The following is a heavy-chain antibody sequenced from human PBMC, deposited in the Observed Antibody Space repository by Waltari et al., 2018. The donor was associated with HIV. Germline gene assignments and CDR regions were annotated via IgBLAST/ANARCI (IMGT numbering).Heavy chain of an antibody. V-gene: IGHV4-34*01. CDR3: ARERKPIGGSYRYNFDY. CDR1: GGSFSGYY. D-gene: IGHD3-16*02. J-gene: IGHJ4*02. Sequence: QVQLQQWGAGLLKPSETLSLTCAVYGGSFSGYYWSWIRQPPGKGLEWIGEINHSGSTNYNPSLKSRVTISVDTSKNQFSLKLSSVTAADTAVYYCARERKPIGGSYRYNFDYWGQGTLVTVSS. CDR2: INHSGST.